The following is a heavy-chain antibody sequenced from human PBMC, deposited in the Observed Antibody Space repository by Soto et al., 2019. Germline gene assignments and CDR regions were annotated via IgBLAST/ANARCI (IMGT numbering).Heavy chain of an antibody. CDR1: GFSLSTSGMC. J-gene: IGHJ6*03. V-gene: IGHV2-70*11. CDR2: IDWDDDK. Sequence: SGPTLVNPTQTLTLTCTFSGFSLSTSGMCVSWIRQPPGKALEWLARIDWDDDKYYSTSLKTRLTISKDTSKNQVVLTMTNMDPVDTATYYCARISLTTLTKGSDYYYYYYMDVWGKGTTVTVSS. D-gene: IGHD4-17*01. CDR3: ARISLTTLTKGSDYYYYYYMDV.